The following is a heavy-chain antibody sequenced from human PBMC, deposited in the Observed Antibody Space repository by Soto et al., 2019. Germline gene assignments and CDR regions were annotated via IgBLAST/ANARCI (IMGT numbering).Heavy chain of an antibody. CDR2: TYYRSKWYN. D-gene: IGHD3-10*01. V-gene: IGHV6-1*01. CDR1: VDSVSSNSAA. J-gene: IGHJ3*02. CDR3: ARERGVRDEAFDI. Sequence: SQTLSLTCAISVDSVSSNSAAWDLLSQSPSRGLEWLGRTYYRSKWYNDYAPSVKSQITINPDTSRNKFSLQLNSVTPEETAVYYCARERGVRDEAFDIWCQGKVFAVSS.